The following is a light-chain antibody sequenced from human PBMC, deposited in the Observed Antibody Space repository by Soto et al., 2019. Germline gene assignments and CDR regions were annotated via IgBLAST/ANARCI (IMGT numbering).Light chain of an antibody. V-gene: IGLV1-44*01. CDR1: SSNIGSNT. J-gene: IGLJ1*01. Sequence: QSVLTQPPSASGTPGQRVTISCSGSSSNIGSNTVHWYQHLPGAAPKLLIQSNDQRPSGVPDRFSGSQSGTSASLGISGLQAEDEADYYCAVWDDRLNGYVFVTGTTVTVL. CDR3: AVWDDRLNGYV. CDR2: SND.